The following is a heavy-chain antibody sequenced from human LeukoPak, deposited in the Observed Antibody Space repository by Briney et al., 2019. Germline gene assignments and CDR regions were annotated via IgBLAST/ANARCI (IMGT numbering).Heavy chain of an antibody. D-gene: IGHD5-12*01. V-gene: IGHV1-69*13. CDR1: GYTFTSYG. J-gene: IGHJ6*02. CDR2: IIPIFGTA. Sequence: GASVKVSCKASGYTFTSYGISWVRQAPGQGLEWMGGIIPIFGTANYAQKFQGRVTITADGSTSTAYMELSSLRSEDTAVYYCASPDIVATINYYGMDVWGQGTTVTVSS. CDR3: ASPDIVATINYYGMDV.